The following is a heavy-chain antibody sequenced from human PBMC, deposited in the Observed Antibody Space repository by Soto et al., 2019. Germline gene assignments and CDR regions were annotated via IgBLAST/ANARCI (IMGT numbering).Heavy chain of an antibody. Sequence: XSVKVSFKASGYTFTCYYMHWVRQAPGQGLEWMGWINPNSGGTNYAQKFQGRVTMTRDTSISTAYMELSRLRSDDTAVYYCARERSSSWEYYYYYGMDVWGQGTTVTVSS. D-gene: IGHD6-13*01. CDR3: ARERSSSWEYYYYYGMDV. V-gene: IGHV1-2*02. J-gene: IGHJ6*02. CDR2: INPNSGGT. CDR1: GYTFTCYY.